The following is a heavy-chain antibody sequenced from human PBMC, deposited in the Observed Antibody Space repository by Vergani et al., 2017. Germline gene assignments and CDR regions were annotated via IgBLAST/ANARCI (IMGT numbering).Heavy chain of an antibody. V-gene: IGHV1-69*13. Sequence: QEQLVQSGSELKKPGASVKVSCKASGYTFTSYDINWVRQAPGQGPEWMGGIVPIFPTPNYAQRFQGRITITADEATSTAYMDLSSLTSEDTAVYFCARDMGYCTSTTCYSQPYYFDYWGQGTLVTVSS. CDR2: IVPIFPTP. D-gene: IGHD2/OR15-2a*01. J-gene: IGHJ4*02. CDR1: GYTFTSYD. CDR3: ARDMGYCTSTTCYSQPYYFDY.